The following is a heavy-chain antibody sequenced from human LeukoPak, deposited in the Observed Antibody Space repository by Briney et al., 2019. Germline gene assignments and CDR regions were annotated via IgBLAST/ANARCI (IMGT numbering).Heavy chain of an antibody. CDR1: GFTFTTYW. CDR2: IKQDGSEK. CDR3: ARDLYSCGSGSYGV. J-gene: IGHJ6*02. V-gene: IGHV3-7*03. Sequence: GGSLRLSCAASGFTFTTYWMHWVRQAPGKGLEWVANIKQDGSEKYYVDSVEGRFTISRDNAKNSLYLQMNSLRGEDTAVYYCARDLYSCGSGSYGVWGQGTTVTVSS. D-gene: IGHD3-10*01.